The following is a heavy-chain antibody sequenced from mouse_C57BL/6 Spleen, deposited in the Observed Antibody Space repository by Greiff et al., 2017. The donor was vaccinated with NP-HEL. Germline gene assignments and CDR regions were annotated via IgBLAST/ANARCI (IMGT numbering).Heavy chain of an antibody. Sequence: ESGPGLVKPSQSLSLTCSVTGYSITSGYYWNWIRQFPGNKLEWMGYISYDGSNNYNPSLKNRISITRDTSKNQFFLKLNSVTTEDTATYYCARESNYYGSSYGYFDVWGTGTTVTVSS. V-gene: IGHV3-6*01. CDR1: GYSITSGYY. CDR3: ARESNYYGSSYGYFDV. J-gene: IGHJ1*03. CDR2: ISYDGSN. D-gene: IGHD1-1*01.